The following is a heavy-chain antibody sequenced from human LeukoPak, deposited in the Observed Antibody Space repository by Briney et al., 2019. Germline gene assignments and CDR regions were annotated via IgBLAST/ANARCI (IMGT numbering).Heavy chain of an antibody. Sequence: SETLSLTCTVSGGSISSYYWSWIRQPPGKGLEWIGSIYYSGSTYYNPSLKSRVTISIDTSKNQFSLKLSSVTAADTAVYYCARDREGQVDYWGQGTLVTVSS. CDR2: IYYSGST. CDR1: GGSISSYY. CDR3: ARDREGQVDY. V-gene: IGHV4-39*07. J-gene: IGHJ4*02.